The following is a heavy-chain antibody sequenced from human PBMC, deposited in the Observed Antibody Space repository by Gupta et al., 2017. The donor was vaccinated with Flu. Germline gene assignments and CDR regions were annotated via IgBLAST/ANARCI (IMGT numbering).Heavy chain of an antibody. CDR1: GFLFRSYW. J-gene: IGHJ5*01. V-gene: IGHV3-7*01. Sequence: EVQLVESGGGLVQPGGSLSLSCAVAGFLFRSYWKEWVRQAPGKGLEWVANIATDGSVKNYADSVKGRFIISRDNARDSLYLQMNSLGGDDTAVYYCARNRGWQQFDFWGQGALVTVSS. CDR3: ARNRGWQQFDF. CDR2: IATDGSVK. D-gene: IGHD5-24*01.